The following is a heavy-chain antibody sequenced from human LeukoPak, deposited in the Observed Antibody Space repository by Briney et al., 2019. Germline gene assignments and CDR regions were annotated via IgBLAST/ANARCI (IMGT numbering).Heavy chain of an antibody. V-gene: IGHV3-23*01. J-gene: IGHJ4*02. CDR2: ISGSGGST. CDR1: GFTFSSYA. CDR3: AKDRSRLLLWFGESQDFDY. D-gene: IGHD3-10*01. Sequence: GGSLRLSCAASGFTFSSYAMSWVRQAPGKGLEWVSAISGSGGSTYYADSVKGRFTISRDNFKNTLYLQMNSLRAEDTAVYYCAKDRSRLLLWFGESQDFDYWGQGTLVTVSS.